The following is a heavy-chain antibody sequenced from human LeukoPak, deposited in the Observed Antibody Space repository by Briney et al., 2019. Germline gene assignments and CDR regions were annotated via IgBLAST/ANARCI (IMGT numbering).Heavy chain of an antibody. CDR2: INHSGST. CDR1: GGSFSGYY. CDR3: AREEEMATISAGFDP. J-gene: IGHJ5*02. Sequence: SETLSLTCAVYGGSFSGYYWSWIRQPLGKGLEWIGEINHSGSTNYNPSLKSRVTISVDTSKNQFSLKLSSVTAADTAVYYCAREEEMATISAGFDPWGQGTLVTVSS. D-gene: IGHD5-24*01. V-gene: IGHV4-34*01.